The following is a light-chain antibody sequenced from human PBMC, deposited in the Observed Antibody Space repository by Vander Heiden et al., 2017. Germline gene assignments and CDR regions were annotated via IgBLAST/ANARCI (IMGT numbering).Light chain of an antibody. CDR3: QSYDNRLSTYV. CDR1: SSNIGAGYD. Sequence: SVLTQPPSVSGAPGQRVPISCTGSSSNIGAGYDVHWYRQPPGTAPQLLIHGNSNRPSGVPDRFSGSKSGSSASLAITGLQPEDEVDYYCQSYDNRLSTYVFGPGTKVTVL. V-gene: IGLV1-40*01. J-gene: IGLJ1*01. CDR2: GNS.